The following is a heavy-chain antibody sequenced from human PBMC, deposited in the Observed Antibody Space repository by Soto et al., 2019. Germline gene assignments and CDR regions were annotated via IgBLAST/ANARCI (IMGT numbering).Heavy chain of an antibody. CDR2: VHISGHS. CDR3: ARVRQGCSGNICYFDP. CDR1: GGSVRTPDW. J-gene: IGHJ5*01. D-gene: IGHD2-2*01. V-gene: IGHV4-4*02. Sequence: SETLSLTCTLSGGSVRTPDWWNGVRQSPDKGREWIAEVHISGHSNYNPSLRCRVSVSIDSSKNQFYLNLNSVTAADTAIYYCARVRQGCSGNICYFDPWGQGTQVTVSS.